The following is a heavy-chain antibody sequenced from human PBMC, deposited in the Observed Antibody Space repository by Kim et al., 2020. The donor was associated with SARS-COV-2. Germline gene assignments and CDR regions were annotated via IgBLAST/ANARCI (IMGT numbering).Heavy chain of an antibody. CDR1: GGTFSSYA. CDR3: AREARAHITMVRVFDY. J-gene: IGHJ4*02. CDR2: IIPIFGTA. D-gene: IGHD3-10*01. Sequence: SVKVSCKASGGTFSSYAISWVRQAPGQGLEWMGGIIPIFGTANYAQKFQGRVTITADESTSTAYMELSSLRSEDTAVYYCAREARAHITMVRVFDYWGQGTLVTVSS. V-gene: IGHV1-69*13.